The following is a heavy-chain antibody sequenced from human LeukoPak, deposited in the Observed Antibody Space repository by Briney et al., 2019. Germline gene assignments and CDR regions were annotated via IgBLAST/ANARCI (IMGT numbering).Heavy chain of an antibody. CDR2: TYYSGST. CDR1: GGSISSYY. Sequence: PSETLSLTCTVSGGSISSYYWSWIRQPPGKGLEWIGYTYYSGSTNYNPSLKSRVTISVDTSKNQFSLKLSSVTAADTAVYYCARALAGAAGAFDIWGQGTMVTVSS. V-gene: IGHV4-59*01. J-gene: IGHJ3*02. CDR3: ARALAGAAGAFDI. D-gene: IGHD3-16*01.